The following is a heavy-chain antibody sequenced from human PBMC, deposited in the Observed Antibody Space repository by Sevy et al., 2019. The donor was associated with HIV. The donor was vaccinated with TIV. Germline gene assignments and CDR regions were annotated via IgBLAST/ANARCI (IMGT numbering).Heavy chain of an antibody. CDR2: VSWNSGSI. CDR3: AKEASVAGTLVY. V-gene: IGHV3-9*01. J-gene: IGHJ4*02. CDR1: GFTFDDYA. D-gene: IGHD6-19*01. Sequence: GGSLRLSCAASGFTFDDYAMHWVRRAPEKGLEWVSGVSWNSGSIGYADSVKGRFTISRDNAKNSLYLQMNSLRAEDTALYYCAKEASVAGTLVYWGQGTLVTVSS.